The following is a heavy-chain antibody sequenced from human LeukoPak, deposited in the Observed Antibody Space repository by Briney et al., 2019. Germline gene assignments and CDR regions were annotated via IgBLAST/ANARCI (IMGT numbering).Heavy chain of an antibody. V-gene: IGHV3-21*01. Sequence: GGSLRLSCAASGFTFSSYSMNWVCQAPGKGLEWVSSISSSSSYIYYADSVKGRFTISRDNAKNSLYLQMNSLRAEDTAVYYCAREDSGSYYVDYWGQGTLVTVSS. CDR3: AREDSGSYYVDY. D-gene: IGHD1-26*01. CDR2: ISSSSSYI. CDR1: GFTFSSYS. J-gene: IGHJ4*02.